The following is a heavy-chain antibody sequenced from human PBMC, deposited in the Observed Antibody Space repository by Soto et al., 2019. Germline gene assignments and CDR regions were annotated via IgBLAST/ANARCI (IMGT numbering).Heavy chain of an antibody. V-gene: IGHV4-39*01. CDR1: GDSISSSKYY. Sequence: SETLSLTCTVSGDSISSSKYYWGWIRQPPGKGLEWIGSIYFGGITYYNPSLKSRVTISVDTSKNQFSLELSSVTAVDTAVFYCARHEFSYHNSWFDPWGQGTLVTVS. J-gene: IGHJ5*02. D-gene: IGHD5-18*01. CDR2: IYFGGIT. CDR3: ARHEFSYHNSWFDP.